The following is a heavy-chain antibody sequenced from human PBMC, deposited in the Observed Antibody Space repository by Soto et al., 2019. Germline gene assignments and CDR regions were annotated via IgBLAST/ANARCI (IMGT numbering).Heavy chain of an antibody. J-gene: IGHJ4*02. CDR2: VNCNGGST. CDR3: VIGASLNFDY. Sequence: EVQLVESGGGVLRPGGSLRLSCAASGFTFDDYGMSWARQAPGKGLEWVSGVNCNGGSTGYADSVKGRFTISRDNAKNSLYPQMNSLRAEDTAVYYCVIGASLNFDYWGQGTLVTVSS. CDR1: GFTFDDYG. D-gene: IGHD1-26*01. V-gene: IGHV3-20*04.